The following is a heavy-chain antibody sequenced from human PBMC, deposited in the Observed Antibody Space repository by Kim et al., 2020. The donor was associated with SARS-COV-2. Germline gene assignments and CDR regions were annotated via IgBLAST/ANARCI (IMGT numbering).Heavy chain of an antibody. D-gene: IGHD5-12*01. CDR1: GYTFTNYY. J-gene: IGHJ6*01. Sequence: ASVKVSCKASGYTFTNYYVHWVRQAPGQGLEWMGIINARAGSTSYAQKFQGRVTMTRDTSTGTAYMALNSLRSEDTAVYYCARGFPGGYDLEYYYYGMDV. CDR2: INARAGST. V-gene: IGHV1-46*01. CDR3: ARGFPGGYDLEYYYYGMDV.